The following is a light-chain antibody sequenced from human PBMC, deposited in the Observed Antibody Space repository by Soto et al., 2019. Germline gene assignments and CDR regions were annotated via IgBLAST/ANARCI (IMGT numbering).Light chain of an antibody. J-gene: IGKJ2*01. CDR2: DTS. CDR1: QDIGHY. V-gene: IGKV1D-8*01. Sequence: VIWMTQSPSFLSAIRGDRVTISCRMSQDIGHYLAWYRQKPGKAPELLIYDTSRLQTGAPSRFSGSGSGTYFTLTISSLQSEHFATYYCQQYYTFPLYTFGQGTKLVI. CDR3: QQYYTFPLYT.